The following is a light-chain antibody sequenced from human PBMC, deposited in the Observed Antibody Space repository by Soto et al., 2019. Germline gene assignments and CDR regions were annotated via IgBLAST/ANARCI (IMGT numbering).Light chain of an antibody. CDR1: QGISSY. CDR2: AAS. J-gene: IGKJ1*01. V-gene: IGKV1-9*01. Sequence: DIQLTQSPSFLSASVGDRVTVTCRASQGISSYLAWYQQKPGKAPKLLIYAASTLQSGVPSRFSGSGSGTEFTLTISSLQTEDVATYYCQQFNSFPRTFGLGTKVEIK. CDR3: QQFNSFPRT.